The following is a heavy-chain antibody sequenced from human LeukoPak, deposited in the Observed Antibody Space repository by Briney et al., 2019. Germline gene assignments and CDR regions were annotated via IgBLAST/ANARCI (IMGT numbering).Heavy chain of an antibody. CDR2: ISAYNGNT. D-gene: IGHD1-7*01. CDR3: ARVTPARNYGLGAPVY. CDR1: GYTFTSYG. Sequence: ASVKVSCKASGYTFTSYGISWVRQAPGQGLEWMGWISAYNGNTNYAQKLQGRVTMTTDTSTSTAYMELRSLRSDDTAVYYCARVTPARNYGLGAPVYWGQGTLVTVSS. V-gene: IGHV1-18*01. J-gene: IGHJ4*02.